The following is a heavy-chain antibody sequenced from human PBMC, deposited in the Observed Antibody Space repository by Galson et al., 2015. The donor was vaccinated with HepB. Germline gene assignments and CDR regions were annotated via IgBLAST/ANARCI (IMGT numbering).Heavy chain of an antibody. CDR2: INGRGGST. V-gene: IGHV3-23*01. J-gene: IGHJ4*02. D-gene: IGHD3-9*01. CDR3: AKDRYDDTLTGYYTH. Sequence: SLRLSCAASGFTFRSYAMSWVRQAPGKGLEWVSGINGRGGSTYYTDSVKGRFTISRDNSQNMLYLQMSSLRAEDKAVYYCAKDRYDDTLTGYYTHWGQGTLVTVSS. CDR1: GFTFRSYA.